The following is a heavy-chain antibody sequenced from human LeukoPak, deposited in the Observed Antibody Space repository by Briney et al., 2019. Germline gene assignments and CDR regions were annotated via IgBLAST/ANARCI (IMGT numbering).Heavy chain of an antibody. J-gene: IGHJ6*02. CDR1: EFTLGSYW. CDR3: AKDTQMYYYYGMDV. Sequence: PGGSLRLSCTASEFTLGSYWVSWVRQTPAKGLEWMANIRQDGNIKYYVDSVKGRFTISRDNAKNSLHLQMNSLRAEDTALYYCAKDTQMYYYYGMDVWGQGTTVTVSS. V-gene: IGHV3-7*03. CDR2: IRQDGNIK.